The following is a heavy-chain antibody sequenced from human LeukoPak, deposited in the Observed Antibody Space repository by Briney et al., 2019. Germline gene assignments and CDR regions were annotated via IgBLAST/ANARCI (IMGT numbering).Heavy chain of an antibody. D-gene: IGHD2-15*01. CDR2: IYYSVST. V-gene: IGHV4-59*01. J-gene: IGHJ6*01. Sequence: SETLSLTCTVSAGSISSYYWSWIRQPPGKGLEWIGSIYYSVSTNYNTSLRSRVPISVDASKNHFCLKLRAVTAADTAVYYCARAKCRYLSGGSCYSGYYYYGMDVWGQGTTVTVSS. CDR3: ARAKCRYLSGGSCYSGYYYYGMDV. CDR1: AGSISSYY.